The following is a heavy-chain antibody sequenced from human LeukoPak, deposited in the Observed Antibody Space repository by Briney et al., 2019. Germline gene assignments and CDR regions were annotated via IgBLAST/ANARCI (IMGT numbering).Heavy chain of an antibody. Sequence: GASVKVSCKASGYTFTSYGISWVRQAPGQGLEWMGWISAYNGNTNYAQKPQGRVTMTTDTSTSTAYMELRSLRSDDTAVYYCARDVVVVPAAIGPWYFDLWGRGTLVTVSS. CDR2: ISAYNGNT. CDR3: ARDVVVVPAAIGPWYFDL. J-gene: IGHJ2*01. CDR1: GYTFTSYG. V-gene: IGHV1-18*01. D-gene: IGHD2-2*02.